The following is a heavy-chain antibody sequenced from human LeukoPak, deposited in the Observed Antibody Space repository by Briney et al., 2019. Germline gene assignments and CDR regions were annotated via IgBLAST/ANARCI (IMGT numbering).Heavy chain of an antibody. CDR3: ARGTLGATTFDY. D-gene: IGHD1-26*01. CDR1: GGSFSGYY. J-gene: IGHJ4*02. V-gene: IGHV4-34*01. CDR2: INHSGST. Sequence: PSETLSLTCAVYGGSFSGYYWSWIRQPPGKGLEWIGEINHSGSTNYNPSLKSRVTISVDTSKNQFSLKLSSVTAADTAVYYCARGTLGATTFDYWGQGTLVTVSS.